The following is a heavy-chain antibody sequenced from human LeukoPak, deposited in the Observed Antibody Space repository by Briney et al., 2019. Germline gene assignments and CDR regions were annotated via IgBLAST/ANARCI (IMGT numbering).Heavy chain of an antibody. V-gene: IGHV4-34*01. CDR1: GGSFSNYY. CDR3: ARRKNTAIAMVRGVRGGLNWFDP. Sequence: SETLSLTCAVYGGSFSNYYWSWIRQPPGKGLEWIGEINHSGSTNYNPSFKSRVTISVDTSKNQFSLKLSSVTAADTAVYYCARRKNTAIAMVRGVRGGLNWFDPWGQGTLVTVSS. D-gene: IGHD3-10*01. J-gene: IGHJ5*02. CDR2: INHSGST.